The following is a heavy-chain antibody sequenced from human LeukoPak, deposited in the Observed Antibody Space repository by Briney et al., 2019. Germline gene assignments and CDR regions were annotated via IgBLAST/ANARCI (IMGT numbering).Heavy chain of an antibody. CDR1: GFTFSNYW. J-gene: IGHJ4*02. CDR2: IKLDGSEA. Sequence: GGSLRLSCVASGFTFSNYWMTWVRQAPGKGLEWVANIKLDGSEAYYVDSVKGRFTISRDNTQNSLYLQINSLRAEDTAVYYCARDQTPYYWGQGTLVTVSS. CDR3: ARDQTPYY. V-gene: IGHV3-7*01.